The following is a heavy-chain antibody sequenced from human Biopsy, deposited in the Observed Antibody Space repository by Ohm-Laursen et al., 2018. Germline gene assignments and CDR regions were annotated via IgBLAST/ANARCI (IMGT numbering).Heavy chain of an antibody. CDR2: RSYSGSTGYSGSA. Sequence: GTLSLTCRVSGDSVSSGSHHWSWIRQSPGNGLEWIGERSYSGSTGYSGSANDNPPLKSRITISADTSRNEFFLRLAAVTAADTAVYYCASFVVGGGGAGAWGQGTLVTVSS. V-gene: IGHV4-61*01. J-gene: IGHJ5*02. D-gene: IGHD3-16*01. CDR1: GDSVSSGSHH. CDR3: ASFVVGGGGAGA.